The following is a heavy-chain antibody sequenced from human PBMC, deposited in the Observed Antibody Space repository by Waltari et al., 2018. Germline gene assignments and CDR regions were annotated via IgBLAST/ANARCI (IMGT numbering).Heavy chain of an antibody. J-gene: IGHJ6*02. Sequence: QITLKESGPTLVKPTQTLTLTCTFSGFSLSTSGVGVGWIRQPPGKALEWLALIYWNDDKRYSPSLKSRITITKETSKNQGVLTITNMDPVDTATYYCAHSPMELGYCSGGSCKGARGMDVWGQGTTVTVSS. V-gene: IGHV2-5*01. D-gene: IGHD2-15*01. CDR1: GFSLSTSGVG. CDR3: AHSPMELGYCSGGSCKGARGMDV. CDR2: IYWNDDK.